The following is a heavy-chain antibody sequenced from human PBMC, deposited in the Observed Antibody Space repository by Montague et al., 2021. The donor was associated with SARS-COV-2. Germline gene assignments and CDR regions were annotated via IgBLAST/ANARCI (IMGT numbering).Heavy chain of an antibody. D-gene: IGHD3-3*01. CDR1: GFTFSSYE. CDR3: AREKRRITIFGVVIIEYFDL. Sequence: SLRLSCAASGFTFSSYEMNWVRQAPGKGLEWVSYISSSGSTIYYADSVKGRFTIARDNAKNSLYLQMNSLRAEDTAVYYCAREKRRITIFGVVIIEYFDLSGRGTLVTVSS. CDR2: ISSSGSTI. J-gene: IGHJ2*01. V-gene: IGHV3-48*03.